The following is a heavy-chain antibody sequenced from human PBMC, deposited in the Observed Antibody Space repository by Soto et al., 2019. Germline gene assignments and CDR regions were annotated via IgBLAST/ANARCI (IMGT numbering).Heavy chain of an antibody. CDR2: IIPRLGTP. J-gene: IGHJ4*01. CDR3: ARPVKYYDVWMGYPPFDY. D-gene: IGHD3-3*01. V-gene: IGHV1-69*13. CDR1: GGTFSSDG. Sequence: GASVKVSCKASGGTFSSDGISWVRQAPGQSIEWMGGIIPRLGTPIYAQKFQGRATITADEFTNTVYMDLSSLTSEDSAVYYCARPVKYYDVWMGYPPFDYWGQGTLVTVSS.